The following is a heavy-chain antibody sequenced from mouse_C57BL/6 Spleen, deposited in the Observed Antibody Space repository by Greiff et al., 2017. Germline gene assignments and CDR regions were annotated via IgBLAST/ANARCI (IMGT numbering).Heavy chain of an antibody. CDR2: INPYNGGT. CDR1: GYTFTDYY. V-gene: IGHV1-19*01. J-gene: IGHJ2*01. CDR3: ARGEYYFDY. Sequence: VQLKESGPVLVKPGASVKMSCKASGYTFTDYYMNWVKQSHGKSLEWIGVINPYNGGTSYNQKFKGKATLTVDKSSSTAYMELNSLTSEDSAVYYCARGEYYFDYWGQGTTLTVSS.